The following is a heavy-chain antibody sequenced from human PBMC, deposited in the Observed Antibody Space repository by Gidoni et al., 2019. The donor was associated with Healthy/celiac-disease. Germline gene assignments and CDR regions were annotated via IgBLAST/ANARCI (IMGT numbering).Heavy chain of an antibody. J-gene: IGHJ4*02. Sequence: QVQLQESGPGLVKPSQTLSLTCTVSGGSISSGDYYWSWIRQPPGKGLEWIGYIYYGGSTYYNPSLKSLVTISVDTSKNQFSLKLSSVTAADTAVYYCEAIAVAGRSWIDYWGQGTLVTVSS. V-gene: IGHV4-30-4*01. D-gene: IGHD6-19*01. CDR2: IYYGGST. CDR1: GGSISSGDYY. CDR3: EAIAVAGRSWIDY.